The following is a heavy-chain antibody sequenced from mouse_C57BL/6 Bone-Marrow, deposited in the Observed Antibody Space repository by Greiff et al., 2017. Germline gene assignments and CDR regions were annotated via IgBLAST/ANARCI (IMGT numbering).Heavy chain of an antibody. V-gene: IGHV2-6-1*01. J-gene: IGHJ4*01. Sequence: VQLVESGPGLVAPSQSLSITCTVSGFSLTSYGVHWVRQPPGKGLEWLVVIWSDGSTTYNSAIKSRLSISKDNSKSQVFLKMNSLQTDDTAMYYCARHETYYYGSSYYAMDYWGQGTSVTVSS. CDR3: ARHETYYYGSSYYAMDY. D-gene: IGHD1-1*01. CDR1: GFSLTSYG. CDR2: IWSDGST.